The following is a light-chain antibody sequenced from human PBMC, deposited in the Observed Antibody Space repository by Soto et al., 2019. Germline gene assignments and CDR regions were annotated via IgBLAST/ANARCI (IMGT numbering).Light chain of an antibody. CDR3: QQRSNWPLYT. V-gene: IGKV3-11*01. CDR2: DSF. J-gene: IGKJ2*01. Sequence: VLTQAPDTLSLSPGEIATLTCRASQSVSTYLAWYQQKPGQAPRLLIYDSFKRATGIPARFSGSGSETDFTLTIHSLEPEDFALYYCQQRSNWPLYTFGQGKKLEIK. CDR1: QSVSTY.